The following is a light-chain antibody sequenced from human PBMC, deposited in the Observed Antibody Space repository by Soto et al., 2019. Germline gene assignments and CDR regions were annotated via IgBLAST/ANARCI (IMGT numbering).Light chain of an antibody. CDR1: SSDVGGYNY. Sequence: QSALTQPASVSGSPGKSITMFCTGTSSDVGGYNYVSWYQQHPGKAPKLIIYEVSNRPSGISKRFSGSKSANTASLTISGLQAEDEAEYYCSSFTGSTTGVFGGGTKVTVL. V-gene: IGLV2-14*01. CDR2: EVS. J-gene: IGLJ3*02. CDR3: SSFTGSTTGV.